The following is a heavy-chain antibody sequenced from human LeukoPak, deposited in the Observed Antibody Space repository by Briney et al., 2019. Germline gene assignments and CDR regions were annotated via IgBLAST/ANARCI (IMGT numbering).Heavy chain of an antibody. J-gene: IGHJ4*02. CDR3: ASNKGQWLFSD. CDR2: IYYSGST. CDR1: GGSISSYY. V-gene: IGHV4-59*08. Sequence: SETLSLTCTVSGGSISSYYWNWIRQPPGKGLEWIGNIYYSGSTNYNPSLKSRVTISADTSKNQFSLRLSFVTAADTAVYYCASNKGQWLFSDWGQGTLVTASS. D-gene: IGHD6-19*01.